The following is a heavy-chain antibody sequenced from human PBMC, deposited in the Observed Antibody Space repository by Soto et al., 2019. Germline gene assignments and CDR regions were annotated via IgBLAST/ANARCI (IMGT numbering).Heavy chain of an antibody. D-gene: IGHD1-26*01. V-gene: IGHV4-39*01. CDR2: IYYSGST. Sequence: QLQLQESGPGLVKPSETLSLTCTVSGGSISSSSYYWGWIRQPPGKGLEWIGSIYYSGSTYYNPSLMSRATISVDTSKNRFSLRLSSVPAADTAVYYWARPPLGGSDAFDIWGQGTMVTVSS. CDR1: GGSISSSSYY. CDR3: ARPPLGGSDAFDI. J-gene: IGHJ3*02.